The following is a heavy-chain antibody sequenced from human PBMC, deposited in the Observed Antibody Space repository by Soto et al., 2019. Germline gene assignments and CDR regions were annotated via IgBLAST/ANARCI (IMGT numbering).Heavy chain of an antibody. CDR3: AKEEDSQALDF. CDR1: GYTFRNYG. CDR2: ISPFNGNI. J-gene: IGHJ4*02. Sequence: GASVKVSCKASGYTFRNYGISWLRQAPGQGLEWMGWISPFNGNIKYGQKFQGRVTMTTDTSTSIAYMELTSLRSDDTAVYYCAKEEDSQALDFWGQGTLVTVSS. V-gene: IGHV1-18*01.